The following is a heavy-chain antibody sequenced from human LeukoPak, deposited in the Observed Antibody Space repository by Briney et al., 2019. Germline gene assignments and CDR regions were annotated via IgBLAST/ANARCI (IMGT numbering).Heavy chain of an antibody. J-gene: IGHJ6*02. CDR3: ARDLGSYYYYYYYGMDV. Sequence: SETLSLTCTVSGGSISSYYWCWIRQPAGKGLEWIGRIYTSGSTNYNPSLKSRVTMSVDTSKNQFSLKLSSVTAADTAVYYCARDLGSYYYYYYYGMDVWGQGTTVTVSS. V-gene: IGHV4-4*07. D-gene: IGHD1-26*01. CDR2: IYTSGST. CDR1: GGSISSYY.